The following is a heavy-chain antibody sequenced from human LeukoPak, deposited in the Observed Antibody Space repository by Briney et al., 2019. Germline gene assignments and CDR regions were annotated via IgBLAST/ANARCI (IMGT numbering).Heavy chain of an antibody. V-gene: IGHV3-23*01. CDR1: GFTFNNYA. J-gene: IGHJ3*02. CDR2: ITGPGDRT. CDR3: AKDSVARNRGYDAFDI. Sequence: PGGSLRLSCAASGFTFNNYAMNWVRQAPGKGLEWVSHITGPGDRTYFADSVKGRFTMSRDNSRNTLYLQMNSLRAEDTAVYYCAKDSVARNRGYDAFDIWGQGTMVSVSS. D-gene: IGHD3-22*01.